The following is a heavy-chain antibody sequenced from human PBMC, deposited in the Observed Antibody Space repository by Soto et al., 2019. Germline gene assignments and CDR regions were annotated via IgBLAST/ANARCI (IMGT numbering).Heavy chain of an antibody. CDR2: ISGSGGST. V-gene: IGHV3-23*01. D-gene: IGHD3-10*01. CDR3: AKRDTNYYGSGSYYPTHAYDI. Sequence: GSLRLSCAASGFTFSSYAMSWVRQAPGKGLEWVSGISGSGGSTYHADSVEGRFTISRDNSKNTLYLQMNSLRAEDTAVYYCAKRDTNYYGSGSYYPTHAYDIWGQGTMVTVSS. CDR1: GFTFSSYA. J-gene: IGHJ3*02.